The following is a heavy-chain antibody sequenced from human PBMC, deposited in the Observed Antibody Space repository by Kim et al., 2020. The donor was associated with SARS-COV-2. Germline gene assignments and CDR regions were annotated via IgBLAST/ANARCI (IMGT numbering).Heavy chain of an antibody. CDR1: GFTFSATE. D-gene: IGHD2-21*01. CDR3: ARGNSLPD. CDR2: ITNDGRTT. J-gene: IGHJ4*02. Sequence: GGSLRLSCAPSGFTFSATEMNWFRQAPGMGPQWLAYITNDGRTTNYADSVKGPFTISRDNAKNSLYLHMNSLGVEDTAVYYCARGNSLPDWGPGTLVIVSS. V-gene: IGHV3-48*03.